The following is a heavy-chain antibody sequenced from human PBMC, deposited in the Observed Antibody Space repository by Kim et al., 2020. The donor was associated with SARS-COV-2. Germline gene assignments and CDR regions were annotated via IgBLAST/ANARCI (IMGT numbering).Heavy chain of an antibody. D-gene: IGHD4-17*01. CDR3: ARDSSDYGGNRGGRAFGY. CDR1: GGSISSGGYY. V-gene: IGHV4-31*03. J-gene: IGHJ4*02. CDR2: IYYSGST. Sequence: SETLSLTCTVSGGSISSGGYYWSWIRQHPGKGLEWIGYIYYSGSTYYNPSLKSRVTISVDTSKNQFSLKLSSVTAADTAVYYCARDSSDYGGNRGGRAFGYWGQGTLVTVSS.